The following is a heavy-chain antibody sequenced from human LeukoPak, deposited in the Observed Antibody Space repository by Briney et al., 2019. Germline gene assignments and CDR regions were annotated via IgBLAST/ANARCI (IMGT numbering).Heavy chain of an antibody. CDR3: ARGNSYDFWSGYYPFDY. Sequence: ASVKVSCKASGYTFTSYDINWVRQATGQGLEWMGWMNPNSGNTGYAQKFQGRVTMNRNTSISTAYMELSSLRSEDTAVYYCARGNSYDFWSGYYPFDYWGQGTLVTVSS. CDR2: MNPNSGNT. V-gene: IGHV1-8*01. J-gene: IGHJ4*02. D-gene: IGHD3-3*01. CDR1: GYTFTSYD.